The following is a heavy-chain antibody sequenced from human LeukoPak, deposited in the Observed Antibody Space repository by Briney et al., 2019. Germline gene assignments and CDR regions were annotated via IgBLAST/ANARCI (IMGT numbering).Heavy chain of an antibody. V-gene: IGHV3-21*01. Sequence: PGGSLRLSCAGSGFSVSNNYMSWVRQAPGKGLEWVSSISSSSSYIYYADSVKGRFTISRDNAKNSLYLQMNSLRAEDTAVYYCARGGVYSSGWYVDYWGQGTLVTVSS. CDR3: ARGGVYSSGWYVDY. CDR1: GFSVSNNY. J-gene: IGHJ4*02. D-gene: IGHD6-19*01. CDR2: ISSSSSYI.